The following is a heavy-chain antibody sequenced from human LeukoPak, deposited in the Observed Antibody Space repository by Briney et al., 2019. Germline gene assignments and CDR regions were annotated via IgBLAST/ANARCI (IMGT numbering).Heavy chain of an antibody. CDR2: ISYDGSNK. J-gene: IGHJ4*02. CDR1: GFTFSSYA. CDR3: ASDDFDY. V-gene: IGHV3-30-3*01. Sequence: GGSLGLSCAASGFTFSSYAMHWVRQAPGKGLEWVAVISYDGSNKYYADSVKGRFTISRDNSKNTLYLQMNSLRAEDTAVYYCASDDFDYWGQGTLVTVSS.